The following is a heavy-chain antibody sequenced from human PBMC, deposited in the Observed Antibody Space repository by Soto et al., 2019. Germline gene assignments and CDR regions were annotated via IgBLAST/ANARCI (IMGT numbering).Heavy chain of an antibody. V-gene: IGHV4-30-2*01. CDR3: ASMTTVTQFDY. CDR2: IYHSGST. Sequence: QLQLQESGSGLVKPSQTLSLTCAVSGGSISSGGYSWSWIRQPPGEGLEWIGYIYHSGSTYYNPSLKSQVTISVDRSKNQFSLKLSSVTAADTAVYYCASMTTVTQFDYWGQGTLVTVSS. D-gene: IGHD4-4*01. CDR1: GGSISSGGYS. J-gene: IGHJ4*02.